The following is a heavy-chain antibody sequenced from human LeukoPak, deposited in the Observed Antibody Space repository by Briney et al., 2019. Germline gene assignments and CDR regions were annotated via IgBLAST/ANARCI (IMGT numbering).Heavy chain of an antibody. J-gene: IGHJ4*02. CDR1: GYTFTSYA. Sequence: ASVKVSCKASGYTFTSYAMHWVRQAPGQRLEWMGWINAGNGNTKYSQKFQGRVTITADKSTSTAYMELSSLRSEDTAVYYCARDVDTAMVDYWGQGTLVTVSS. CDR3: ARDVDTAMVDY. CDR2: INAGNGNT. D-gene: IGHD5-18*01. V-gene: IGHV1-3*01.